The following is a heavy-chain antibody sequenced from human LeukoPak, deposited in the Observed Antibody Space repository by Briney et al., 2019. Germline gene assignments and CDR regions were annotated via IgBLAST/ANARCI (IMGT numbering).Heavy chain of an antibody. J-gene: IGHJ4*02. V-gene: IGHV4-61*02. CDR3: ARVAPVWAAAEGYFDY. Sequence: SETLSLTCTVSGGSISSGSYYWSWIRQPAGKGLEWIGRIYTSGSTNYNPSLNSRVTISVDTSKNQFSLKLSSVTAADTAVYYCARVAPVWAAAEGYFDYWGQGTLVTVSS. CDR2: IYTSGST. CDR1: GGSISSGSYY. D-gene: IGHD6-13*01.